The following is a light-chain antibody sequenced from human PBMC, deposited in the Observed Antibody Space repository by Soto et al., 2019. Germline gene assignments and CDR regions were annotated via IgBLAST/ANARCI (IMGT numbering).Light chain of an antibody. J-gene: IGLJ1*01. CDR3: QSYDTSLSAHV. CDR2: ANN. Sequence: QSVLTQPPSMSGAPGQRITISCTGNSSNIGAGFDVHWYHQLPRTAPKLLIFANNNRPSGVPDRFSGSKSGTSASLAITGLQAEDEAEYCCQSYDTSLSAHVFGGGTKVTVL. CDR1: SSNIGAGFD. V-gene: IGLV1-40*01.